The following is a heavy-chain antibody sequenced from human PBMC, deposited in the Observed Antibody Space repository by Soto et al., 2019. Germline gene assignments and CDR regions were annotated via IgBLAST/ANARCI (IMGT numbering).Heavy chain of an antibody. CDR2: IWYDGSNK. V-gene: IGHV3-33*01. CDR3: ARDGDIVVVPAASPFDY. CDR1: GSTFSSYG. Sequence: GGSLRLSCAASGSTFSSYGMHWVRQAPGKGLEWVAVIWYDGSNKYYADSVKGRFTISRDNSKNTLYLQMNSLRAEDTAVYYCARDGDIVVVPAASPFDYWGQGTLVTVSS. J-gene: IGHJ4*02. D-gene: IGHD2-2*01.